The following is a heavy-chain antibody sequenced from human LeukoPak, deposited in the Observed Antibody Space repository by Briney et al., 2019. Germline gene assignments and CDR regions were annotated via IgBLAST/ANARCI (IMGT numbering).Heavy chain of an antibody. Sequence: PSETLSRTCDVYGGSFSGYYCSWIRQPPGNGLEWIGSIYHSGSTYYNPSLKSRVTISVDTSKNQFSLKLSSVTAADTAVYYCARVGQPGDNWFDPWGQGTLVTVSS. CDR1: GGSFSGYY. CDR2: IYHSGST. D-gene: IGHD3-10*01. J-gene: IGHJ5*02. CDR3: ARVGQPGDNWFDP. V-gene: IGHV4-34*01.